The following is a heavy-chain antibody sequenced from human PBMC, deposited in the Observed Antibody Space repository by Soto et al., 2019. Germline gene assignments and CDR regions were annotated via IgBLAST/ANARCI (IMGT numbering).Heavy chain of an antibody. Sequence: GGSLRLSCAASGVTFSSYGMHWVRQAPGKGLEWVAVISYDGSNNYYADSVKGRFTISRDNSKNTLYLQMNSLRAEDTAVYFCAKGCIVVAGSFDAFDIWGQGTMVTVSS. V-gene: IGHV3-30*18. J-gene: IGHJ3*02. CDR2: ISYDGSNN. CDR3: AKGCIVVAGSFDAFDI. CDR1: GVTFSSYG. D-gene: IGHD6-19*01.